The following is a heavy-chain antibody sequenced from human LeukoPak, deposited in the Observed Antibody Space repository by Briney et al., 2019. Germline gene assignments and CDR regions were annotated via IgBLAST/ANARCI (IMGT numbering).Heavy chain of an antibody. D-gene: IGHD3-10*01. CDR1: GGSVSSGSYY. CDR3: ARMYYYGSGSHYTLIDY. CDR2: IYYSGST. V-gene: IGHV4-61*01. Sequence: PSETLSLTCTVSGGSVSSGSYYWSWIRQPPGKGLEWIGYIYYSGSTNYNPSLKSRVTISVDTSKNQFSLKLSSVTAADTAVYYCARMYYYGSGSHYTLIDYWGQGTLVTVSS. J-gene: IGHJ4*02.